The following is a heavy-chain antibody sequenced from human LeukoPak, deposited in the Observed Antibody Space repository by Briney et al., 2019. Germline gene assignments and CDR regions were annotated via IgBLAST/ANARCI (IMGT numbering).Heavy chain of an antibody. V-gene: IGHV4-59*12. CDR1: GGSISSYY. Sequence: SETLSLTCTVSGGSISSYYWSWIRQPPGKGLEWIGDIYSSGSTYFNPSLRSRVSMSVDTSKNQFSLKLSSVTAADTAVYYCAKGSSGFYAWGQGTLVTVSS. CDR2: IYSSGST. CDR3: AKGSSGFYA. D-gene: IGHD3-22*01. J-gene: IGHJ5*02.